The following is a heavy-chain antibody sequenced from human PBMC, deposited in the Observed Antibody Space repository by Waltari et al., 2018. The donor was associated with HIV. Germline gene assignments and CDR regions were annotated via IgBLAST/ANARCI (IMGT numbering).Heavy chain of an antibody. CDR1: GFPFRSYG. V-gene: IGHV3-30*18. CDR2: ISYDGSNK. Sequence: QVQLVESGGGVVQPGRSLRLPCAATGFPFRSYGMHWVRQAPGKGLEWVAVISYDGSNKFYTDSVKGRFTISRDNSKNTLYLQMNSLRAEDTAVYYCAKTGYGDYGRDDWGQGTLVTVSS. D-gene: IGHD4-17*01. J-gene: IGHJ4*02. CDR3: AKTGYGDYGRDD.